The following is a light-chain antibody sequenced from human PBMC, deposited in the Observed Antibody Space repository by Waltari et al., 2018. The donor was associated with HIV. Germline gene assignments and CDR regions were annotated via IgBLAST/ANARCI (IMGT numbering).Light chain of an antibody. V-gene: IGLV3-1*01. CDR2: QAT. J-gene: IGLJ2*01. CDR3: QAWDSSTVV. Sequence: SYELNQPPSVSVSPGQTASITCSGDTLGDKYAGWYQQKPGQSPVLVMYQATKRPSEIPERFSGSNSGNTATLTISGTQAMDEADYYCQAWDSSTVVFGGGTKLTVL. CDR1: TLGDKY.